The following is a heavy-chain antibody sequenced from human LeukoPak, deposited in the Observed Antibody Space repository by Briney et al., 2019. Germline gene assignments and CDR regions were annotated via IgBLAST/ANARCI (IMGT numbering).Heavy chain of an antibody. CDR2: ISYSGDP. D-gene: IGHD6-13*01. J-gene: IGHJ5*02. V-gene: IGHV4-34*01. CDR3: ARVREQQASPPYNWFDP. Sequence: SETLSLTCGVSGGSLSGYYWTWTRQPPGKGLEWIGDISYSGDPNYDPSLRSRVNFFVDMSKNQFSLKLSSVTAADTAVYYCARVREQQASPPYNWFDPWGQGTLVTVSS. CDR1: GGSLSGYY.